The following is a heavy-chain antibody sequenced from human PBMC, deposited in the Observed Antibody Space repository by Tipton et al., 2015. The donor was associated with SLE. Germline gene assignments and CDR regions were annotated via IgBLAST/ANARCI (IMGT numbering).Heavy chain of an antibody. CDR2: INSDGSST. D-gene: IGHD3-22*01. V-gene: IGHV3-74*01. Sequence: SLRLSCAASGFTFSSYWMHWVRQAPGKGLVWVSRINSDGSSTSYADSVKGRFTISRDNAKNTLYLQMNSLRAEDTAVYYCARQEVVVMYYYYYYYMDVWGKGTTVTVSS. CDR3: ARQEVVVMYYYYYYYMDV. CDR1: GFTFSSYW. J-gene: IGHJ6*03.